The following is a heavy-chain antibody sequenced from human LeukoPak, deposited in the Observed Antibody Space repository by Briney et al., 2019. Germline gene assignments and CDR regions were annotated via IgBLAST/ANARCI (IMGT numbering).Heavy chain of an antibody. D-gene: IGHD5-24*01. CDR1: GYTFTGYY. Sequence: EASVKVSCKASGYTFTGYYMHWVRQAPGQGLEWMGWINPNSGGTNYAQKFQGWVTMTRDTSISTAYMELSRLRSDDTAVYYCARESPLEMATIGGNWFDPWGQGTLVTVSS. J-gene: IGHJ5*02. V-gene: IGHV1-2*04. CDR3: ARESPLEMATIGGNWFDP. CDR2: INPNSGGT.